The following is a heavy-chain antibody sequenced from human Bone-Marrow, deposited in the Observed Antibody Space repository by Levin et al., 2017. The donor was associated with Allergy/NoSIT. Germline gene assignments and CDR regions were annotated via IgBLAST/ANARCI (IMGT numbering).Heavy chain of an antibody. J-gene: IGHJ2*01. CDR1: GFTFSDYY. CDR3: ARISHYYVSGTTVPNWSFDL. Sequence: NPGGSLRLSCAASGFTFSDYYMTWIRQAPGKGLEWVSYISRSGSYTNYADSVKGRFTISRDNAKNSLFLQMNSLRVEDTAVYSCARISHYYVSGTTVPNWSFDLWGRGTLVTVSS. V-gene: IGHV3-11*03. D-gene: IGHD3-10*01. CDR2: ISRSGSYT.